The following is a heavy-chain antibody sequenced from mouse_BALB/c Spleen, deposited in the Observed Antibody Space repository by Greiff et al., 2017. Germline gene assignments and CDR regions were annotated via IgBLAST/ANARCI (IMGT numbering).Heavy chain of an antibody. CDR1: GFTFSSYG. Sequence: LVESGGGLVQPGGSLKLSCAASGFTFSSYGMSWVRQTPDKRLELVATINSNGGSTYYPDSVKGRFTISRDNAKNTLYLQMSSLKSEDTAMYYCARDGYRFAYWGQGTLVTVSA. J-gene: IGHJ3*01. CDR3: ARDGYRFAY. V-gene: IGHV5-6-3*01. D-gene: IGHD2-2*01. CDR2: INSNGGST.